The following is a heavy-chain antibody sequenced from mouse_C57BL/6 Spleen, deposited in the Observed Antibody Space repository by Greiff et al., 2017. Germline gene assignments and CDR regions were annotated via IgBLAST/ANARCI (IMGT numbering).Heavy chain of an antibody. CDR2: INPNNGGT. J-gene: IGHJ2*01. Sequence: EVQLQQSGPELVKPGASVKIPCKASGYTFTDYNMDWVKQSHGKSLEWIGDINPNNGGTIYNQKFKGKATLTVDKSSSTAYMELRSLTSEDTAVYYCARSLLRYPYYFDYWGQGTTLTVSS. D-gene: IGHD1-1*01. CDR1: GYTFTDYN. CDR3: ARSLLRYPYYFDY. V-gene: IGHV1-18*01.